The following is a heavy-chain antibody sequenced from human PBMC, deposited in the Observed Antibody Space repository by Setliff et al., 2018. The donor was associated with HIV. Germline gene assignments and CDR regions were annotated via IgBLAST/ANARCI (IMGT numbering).Heavy chain of an antibody. D-gene: IGHD6-6*01. CDR1: GFTFTSSA. CDR2: IVVGSGNT. J-gene: IGHJ4*02. CDR3: VTGSAARPFDY. Sequence: SVKVSCKASGFTFTSSAMQWVRQARGQRLEWIGWIVVGSGNTNYAQKFQGRVTMTEDTSTDTAYMELSSLRSEDTAVYYYVTGSAARPFDYWGQGTLVTVSS. V-gene: IGHV1-58*02.